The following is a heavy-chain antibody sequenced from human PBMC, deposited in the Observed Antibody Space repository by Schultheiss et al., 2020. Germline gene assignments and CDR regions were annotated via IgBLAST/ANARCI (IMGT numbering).Heavy chain of an antibody. V-gene: IGHV4-39*01. Sequence: SETLSLTCTVSGGSISSGGYYWSWIRQPPGKGLEWIGEINHSGSTNYNPSLKSRVTISVDTSKNQFSLKLSSVTAADTAVYYCARQDYYGSGFDYWGQGTLVTVSS. J-gene: IGHJ4*02. CDR1: GGSISSGGYY. D-gene: IGHD3-10*01. CDR2: INHSGST. CDR3: ARQDYYGSGFDY.